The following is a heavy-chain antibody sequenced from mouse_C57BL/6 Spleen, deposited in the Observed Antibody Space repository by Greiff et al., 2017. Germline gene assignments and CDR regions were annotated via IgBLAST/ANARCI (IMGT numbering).Heavy chain of an antibody. CDR3: ARGYGSSRYAMDY. CDR2: FHPYNDDT. J-gene: IGHJ4*01. Sequence: VKVVESGAELVKPGASVKMSCKASGYTFTTYPIEWMKQNHGKSLEWIGNFHPYNDDTKYNEKFKGKATLTVEKSSSTVYLELSRLTSDDSAVYYCARGYGSSRYAMDYWGQGTSVTVSS. D-gene: IGHD1-1*01. V-gene: IGHV1-47*01. CDR1: GYTFTTYP.